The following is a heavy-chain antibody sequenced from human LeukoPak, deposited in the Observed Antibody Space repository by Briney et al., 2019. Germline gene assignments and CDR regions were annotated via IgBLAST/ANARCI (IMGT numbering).Heavy chain of an antibody. J-gene: IGHJ4*02. D-gene: IGHD6-6*01. CDR1: GFTFSSYG. Sequence: PGRSLRLSCAASGFTFSSYGMHWVRQAQGKGLEWVAVIWYDGSNKYYADSVKGRFTISRDNSKNTLYLQMNSLRAEDTAVYYCARAEGSSYHFDYWGQGTLVTVSS. CDR2: IWYDGSNK. V-gene: IGHV3-33*01. CDR3: ARAEGSSYHFDY.